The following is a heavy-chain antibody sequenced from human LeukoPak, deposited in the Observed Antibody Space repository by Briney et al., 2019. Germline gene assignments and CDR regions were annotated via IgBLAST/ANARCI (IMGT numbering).Heavy chain of an antibody. V-gene: IGHV3-53*01. CDR1: GFTHSTIF. Sequence: QPGGSLRLSCGASGFTHSTIFMGWVRQAPGKGLEWGSIIHIGVTTYYTESVKGRFTISRDSFTNTLYLQMIGLRDDDTAVYYCARERGSDWGQGTLVTVSS. D-gene: IGHD2-15*01. CDR2: IHIGVTT. CDR3: ARERGSD. J-gene: IGHJ4*02.